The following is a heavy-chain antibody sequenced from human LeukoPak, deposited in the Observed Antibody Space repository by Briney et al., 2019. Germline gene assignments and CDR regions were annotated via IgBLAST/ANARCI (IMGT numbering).Heavy chain of an antibody. J-gene: IGHJ6*02. CDR2: IYTSGST. D-gene: IGHD1-20*01. CDR1: GGSISSYY. Sequence: PSETLSLTCTVSGGSISSYYWSWIRQPAGKGLEWIGRIYTSGSTNYNPSLKSRVTMSVDTSKNQFSLKLSSVTAADTAVYYCAGVLTGTPDYYYYGMDVWGQGTTVTVSS. V-gene: IGHV4-4*07. CDR3: AGVLTGTPDYYYYGMDV.